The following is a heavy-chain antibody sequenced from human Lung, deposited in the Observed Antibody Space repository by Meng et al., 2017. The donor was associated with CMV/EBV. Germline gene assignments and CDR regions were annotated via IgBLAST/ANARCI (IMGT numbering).Heavy chain of an antibody. V-gene: IGHV3-11*01. CDR2: IRSSGVDK. J-gene: IGHJ4*02. CDR1: GFSLSDFH. CDR3: ARDRPLYFFDY. Sequence: GESXKISXAASGFSLSDFHMSWIRQAPGKGLEWVSNIRSSGVDKYYADSVKGRFTISRDDAKKSLYLQMNSLRAEDTAVYYCARDRPLYFFDYWGQGVLVTVSS.